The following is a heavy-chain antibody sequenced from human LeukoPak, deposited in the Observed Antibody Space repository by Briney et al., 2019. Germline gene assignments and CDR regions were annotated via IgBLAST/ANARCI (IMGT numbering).Heavy chain of an antibody. J-gene: IGHJ4*02. D-gene: IGHD2-15*01. Sequence: GGSLRLSCAASGFTFSSYAMTWVRQAPGKGLEWVSAISNNGGYTYYADSVQGRFTISRDNSKSTLCLQMNSLRAEDTAVYYCAKQLGYCSDGSCYFPYWGQGTLVTVSS. CDR2: ISNNGGYT. CDR3: AKQLGYCSDGSCYFPY. CDR1: GFTFSSYA. V-gene: IGHV3-23*01.